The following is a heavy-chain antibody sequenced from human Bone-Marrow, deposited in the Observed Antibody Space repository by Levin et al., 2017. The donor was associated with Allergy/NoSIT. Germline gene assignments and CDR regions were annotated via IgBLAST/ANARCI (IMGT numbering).Heavy chain of an antibody. CDR1: GFTFSSYG. CDR2: IWYDGSNK. J-gene: IGHJ4*02. Sequence: PGGSLRLSCAASGFTFSSYGMHWVRQAPGKGLEWVAVIWYDGSNKYYADSVKGRFTISRDNSKNTLYLQMNSLRAEDTAVYYCARGNVLRYFDWLLGLDYWGQGTLVTVSS. CDR3: ARGNVLRYFDWLLGLDY. V-gene: IGHV3-33*01. D-gene: IGHD3-9*01.